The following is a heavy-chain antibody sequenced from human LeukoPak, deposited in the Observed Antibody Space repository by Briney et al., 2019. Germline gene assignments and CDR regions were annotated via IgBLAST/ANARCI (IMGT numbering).Heavy chain of an antibody. J-gene: IGHJ4*02. CDR2: IVVGRGNT. Sequence: SVKVSCKASGFTFTSSAMQWVRQARGQRLEWMGWIVVGRGNTNYAQKFQERVTITRDMSTSTAYMELSSLRSEDTAVYYCAADPGANHSGSGGSAPTAEDDYWGQGTLVTVSS. V-gene: IGHV1-58*02. CDR3: AADPGANHSGSGGSAPTAEDDY. CDR1: GFTFTSSA. D-gene: IGHD2-15*01.